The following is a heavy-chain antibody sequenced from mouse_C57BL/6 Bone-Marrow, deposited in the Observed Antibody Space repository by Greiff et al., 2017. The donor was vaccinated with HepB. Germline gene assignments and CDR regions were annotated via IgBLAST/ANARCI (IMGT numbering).Heavy chain of an antibody. CDR3: TGQSNYDFDY. CDR2: IRLKSDNYAT. CDR1: GFTFSNYW. V-gene: IGHV6-3*01. J-gene: IGHJ2*01. Sequence: EVKLMESGGGLVQPGGSMKLSCVASGFTFSNYWMNWVRQSPEKGLEWVAQIRLKSDNYATHYAESVKGRFTISRDDSKSSVYLQMNNLRAEDTGIYYCTGQSNYDFDYWGQGTTLTVSS. D-gene: IGHD2-5*01.